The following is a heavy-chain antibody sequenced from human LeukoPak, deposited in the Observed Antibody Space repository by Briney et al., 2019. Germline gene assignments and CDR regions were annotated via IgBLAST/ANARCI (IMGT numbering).Heavy chain of an antibody. D-gene: IGHD5-18*01. Sequence: ASVKASCKASGYTFTGHYMHWVRQAPGQGLEWMGWINPNSGGTNYAQKFQGRVTMTRDTSISTAYMELSRLRSDDTAVYYCARASTWIQLWFIGYWGQGTLVTVSS. J-gene: IGHJ4*02. CDR1: GYTFTGHY. CDR2: INPNSGGT. V-gene: IGHV1-2*02. CDR3: ARASTWIQLWFIGY.